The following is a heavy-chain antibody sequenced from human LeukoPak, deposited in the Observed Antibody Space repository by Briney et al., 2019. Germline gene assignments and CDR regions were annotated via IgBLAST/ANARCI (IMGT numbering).Heavy chain of an antibody. J-gene: IGHJ6*04. CDR2: INAGNGNT. V-gene: IGHV1-3*01. Sequence: ASVKVSFKASGYTFTSYAMHWVRQAPGQRLEWMGWINAGNGNTKYSQKFQGRVTITRDTSASTAYMELSSLRSEDTAVYYCAREERITMVRGVIIGYYYYGMDVWGKGTTVTVSS. CDR1: GYTFTSYA. D-gene: IGHD3-10*01. CDR3: AREERITMVRGVIIGYYYYGMDV.